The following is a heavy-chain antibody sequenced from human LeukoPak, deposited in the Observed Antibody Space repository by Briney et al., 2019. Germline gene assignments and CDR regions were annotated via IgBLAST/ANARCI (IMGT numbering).Heavy chain of an antibody. CDR3: ARGPMTTVDY. Sequence: PGGSLRLSCAASGFTFSSYAVHWVRQAPGKGLEWVAVISYDGSNKYYADSVKGRFTISRDNSKNTLYLQMNSLRAEDTAVYYCARGPMTTVDYWGQGTLVTVSS. D-gene: IGHD4-11*01. CDR2: ISYDGSNK. CDR1: GFTFSSYA. J-gene: IGHJ4*02. V-gene: IGHV3-30*04.